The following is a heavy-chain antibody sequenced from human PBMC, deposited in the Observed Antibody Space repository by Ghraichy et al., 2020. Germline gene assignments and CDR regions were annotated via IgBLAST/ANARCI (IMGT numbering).Heavy chain of an antibody. D-gene: IGHD5-18*01. Sequence: SETLSLTCTVSGGSVSSGSYYWSWIRQPPGKGLEWIGYIYYSGSTNYNPSLKSRVTISVDTSKNQFSLKLSSVTAADTAVYYCARDAMVPGGYDYWGQGTLVTVSS. J-gene: IGHJ4*02. CDR2: IYYSGST. CDR1: GGSVSSGSYY. CDR3: ARDAMVPGGYDY. V-gene: IGHV4-61*01.